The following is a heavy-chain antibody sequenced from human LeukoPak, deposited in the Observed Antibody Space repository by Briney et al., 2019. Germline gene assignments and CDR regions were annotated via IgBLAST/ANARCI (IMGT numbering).Heavy chain of an antibody. CDR3: ARVNYYGSSGDDAFDI. CDR2: IYYSGST. J-gene: IGHJ3*02. CDR1: GGSISSGDYY. V-gene: IGHV4-30-4*08. D-gene: IGHD3-22*01. Sequence: PSETLSLTCTVSGGSISSGDYYWSWIRQPPGKGLEWIGYIYYSGSTYYNPSLKSRVTISVDTSKNQFSLKLSSVTAADTAVYYCARVNYYGSSGDDAFDIWGQGTMVTVSS.